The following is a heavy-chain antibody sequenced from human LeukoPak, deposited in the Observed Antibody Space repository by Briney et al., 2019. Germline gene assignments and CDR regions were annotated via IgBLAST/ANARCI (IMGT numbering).Heavy chain of an antibody. Sequence: PSETLSLTCTVSGGSISSGGYYWSWIRQHPGKGLEWIGYIYYSGSTYYNPSLKSRVTISVDTSKNQFSLKLSSVTAADTALYYCAKDRYFDWSDGNYFDYWGQGTLVAVSS. J-gene: IGHJ4*02. CDR1: GGSISSGGYY. CDR3: AKDRYFDWSDGNYFDY. D-gene: IGHD3-9*01. V-gene: IGHV4-31*03. CDR2: IYYSGST.